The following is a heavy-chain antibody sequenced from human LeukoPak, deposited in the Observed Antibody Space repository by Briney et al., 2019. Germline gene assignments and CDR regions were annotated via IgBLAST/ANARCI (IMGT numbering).Heavy chain of an antibody. D-gene: IGHD6-19*01. CDR3: ARGVSGWPYYLDY. Sequence: GGSLRLSCAASGFTFSSCVMTWVRQAPGKGLEWVSSIDGTSDTTYYVDSVKGRFTISRDNSKNTLYLQMNSLRAEDTAIFYCARGVSGWPYYLDYWGQGTLVTVSS. J-gene: IGHJ4*02. V-gene: IGHV3-23*01. CDR2: IDGTSDTT. CDR1: GFTFSSCV.